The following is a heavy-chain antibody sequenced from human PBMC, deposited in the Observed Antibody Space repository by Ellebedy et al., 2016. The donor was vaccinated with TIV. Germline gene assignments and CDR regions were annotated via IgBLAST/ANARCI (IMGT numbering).Heavy chain of an antibody. CDR1: GYSFTSYW. V-gene: IGHV5-51*01. J-gene: IGHJ4*02. CDR2: ISPSDSDA. CDR3: ARVSGYYGSGSLQYFDS. D-gene: IGHD3-10*01. Sequence: ASVKVSCKGSGYSFTSYWIGWVRQLPGKGLEWMGIISPSDSDARYNPSLEGQVTISEDKSIKTAYLQWNSLKASATAMYYCARVSGYYGSGSLQYFDSWGQGTLVTVSS.